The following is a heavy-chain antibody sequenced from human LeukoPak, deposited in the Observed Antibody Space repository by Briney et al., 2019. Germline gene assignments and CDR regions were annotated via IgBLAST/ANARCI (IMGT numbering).Heavy chain of an antibody. Sequence: ECPLILCCAASGFIFSSYTMHLLRKAPKNLQGMVLYISSSSGAIYYADSVKGRFTISRDNAKNSLYLQMNSLRAEDTAFYYCARGLSSGSTRWFDPWGQGTLVTVSS. CDR3: ARGLSSGSTRWFDP. CDR2: ISSSSGAI. V-gene: IGHV3-48*04. CDR1: GFIFSSYT. D-gene: IGHD3-10*01. J-gene: IGHJ5*02.